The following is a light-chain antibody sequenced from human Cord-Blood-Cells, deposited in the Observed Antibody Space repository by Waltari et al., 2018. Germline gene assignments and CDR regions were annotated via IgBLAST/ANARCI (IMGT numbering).Light chain of an antibody. V-gene: IGKV1-39*01. J-gene: IGKJ4*01. CDR3: QQSYSTLLT. CDR2: AAS. CDR1: QSISSY. Sequence: DIQMTQSPSSLSASVGDRVTITCRASQSISSYLNWYQQKPGNAPKLLIYAASSLHSGVPSRFSGSGSGTDFTLTISSLQPEDFATYYCQQSYSTLLTFGGGTKVEIK.